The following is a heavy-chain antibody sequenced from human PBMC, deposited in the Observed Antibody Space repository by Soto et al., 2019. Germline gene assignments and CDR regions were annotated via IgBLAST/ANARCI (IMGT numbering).Heavy chain of an antibody. CDR3: ARGIKYGDYSRWFDP. V-gene: IGHV1-58*02. D-gene: IGHD4-17*01. CDR1: GFTFRNSA. J-gene: IGHJ5*02. Sequence: SVKVSCKASGFTFRNSAIQWVRQARGQRLEWIGWIVAGSGSTNYAQHFQERVTFTRDISTGTAYMELSSLPSEDTAVYYCARGIKYGDYSRWFDPWGPGTLVTVSS. CDR2: IVAGSGST.